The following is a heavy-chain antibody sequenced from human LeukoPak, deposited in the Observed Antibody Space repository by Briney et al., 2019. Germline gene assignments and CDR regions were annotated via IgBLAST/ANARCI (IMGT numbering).Heavy chain of an antibody. CDR2: IYHSGST. Sequence: SETLSLTCAVSGGFISSGGYSWSWIRQPPGKGLEWIGYIYHSGSTYYNPSLKSRVTISVDRSKNQFSLKLSSVTAADTAVYYCARERLPLSGFSDSSGYYYDYWGQGTLVTVSS. CDR3: ARERLPLSGFSDSSGYYYDY. D-gene: IGHD3-22*01. V-gene: IGHV4-30-2*01. J-gene: IGHJ4*02. CDR1: GGFISSGGYS.